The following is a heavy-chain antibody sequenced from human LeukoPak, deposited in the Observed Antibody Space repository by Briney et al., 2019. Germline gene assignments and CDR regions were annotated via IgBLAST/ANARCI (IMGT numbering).Heavy chain of an antibody. CDR3: ARTVAYSYGFGVDY. D-gene: IGHD5-18*01. J-gene: IGHJ4*02. CDR2: ISSSSSYI. CDR1: GFTFSNYW. Sequence: GGSLRLSCVASGFTFSNYWMSWVRQAPGKGLEWVSSISSSSSYIYYADSVKGRFTISRDNAKNSLYLQMNSLRAEDTAVYYCARTVAYSYGFGVDYWGQGTLVTVSS. V-gene: IGHV3-21*01.